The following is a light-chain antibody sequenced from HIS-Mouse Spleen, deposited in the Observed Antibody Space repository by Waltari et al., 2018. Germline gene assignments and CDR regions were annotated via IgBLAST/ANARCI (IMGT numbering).Light chain of an antibody. CDR2: DVS. Sequence: QSALTQPASVSGSPGQSITISCTGTSRDVGGYHYVSWYQQHPGKAPKLMIYDVSNRPSGVSNRFSGSKSGNTASLTISGLQAEDEADYYCSSYTSSSFNVVFGGGTKLTVL. J-gene: IGLJ2*01. CDR1: SRDVGGYHY. CDR3: SSYTSSSFNVV. V-gene: IGLV2-14*03.